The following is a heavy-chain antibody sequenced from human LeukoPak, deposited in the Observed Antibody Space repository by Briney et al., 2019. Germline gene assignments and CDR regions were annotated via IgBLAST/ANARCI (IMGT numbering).Heavy chain of an antibody. CDR3: ASTKINYDSSGYRYWYFDL. CDR2: IYYSGST. D-gene: IGHD3-22*01. CDR1: VGSISSGGYY. J-gene: IGHJ2*01. Sequence: SETLSLTCTVSVGSISSGGYYWRWIRQHPGKGLEWIRYIYYSGSTYYNPSLKSRVTISVDTSKNQFSLKLSSVTAADTAVYYCASTKINYDSSGYRYWYFDLWGRGTLVTVSS. V-gene: IGHV4-31*03.